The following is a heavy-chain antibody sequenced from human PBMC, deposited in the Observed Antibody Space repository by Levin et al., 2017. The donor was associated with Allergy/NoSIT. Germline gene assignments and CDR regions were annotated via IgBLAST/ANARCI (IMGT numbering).Heavy chain of an antibody. V-gene: IGHV3-23*01. J-gene: IGHJ6*03. CDR2: ISGSGGST. Sequence: QPGGSLRLSCAASGFTFSSYAMSWVRQAPGKGLEWVSAISGSGGSTYYADSVKGRFTISRDNSKNTLYLQMNSLRAEDTAVYYCAKGVGGIAVAGDYMDVWGKGTTVTVSS. CDR3: AKGVGGIAVAGDYMDV. D-gene: IGHD6-19*01. CDR1: GFTFSSYA.